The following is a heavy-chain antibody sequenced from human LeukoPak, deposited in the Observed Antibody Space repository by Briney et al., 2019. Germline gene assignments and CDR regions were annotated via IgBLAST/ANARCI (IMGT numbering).Heavy chain of an antibody. CDR1: GFTFDDYA. CDR2: ISWNSGSI. D-gene: IGHD3-3*01. CDR3: AKDYYDLWSGSPVFDY. Sequence: GGSLRLSCAASGFTFDDYAMHWVRQAPGKGLEWVSGISWNSGSIGYADSVKGRFTISRDNAKNSLYLQMNSLRAEDMALYYCAKDYYDLWSGSPVFDYWGQGTLVTVSS. V-gene: IGHV3-9*03. J-gene: IGHJ4*02.